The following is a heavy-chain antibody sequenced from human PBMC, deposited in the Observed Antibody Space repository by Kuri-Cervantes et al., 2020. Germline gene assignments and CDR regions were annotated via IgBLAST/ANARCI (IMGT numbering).Heavy chain of an antibody. V-gene: IGHV3-11*01. J-gene: IGHJ5*02. CDR1: GFTFSDYY. CDR3: ARYGGNSISGWFDP. CDR2: ISRSGSTT. Sequence: GGSLRLSCAASGFTFSDYYRSWIRQAPGKGLEWVSYISRSGSTTYYADSVKGRFTISRDNAKNSLYLQMNSLRAEDTAVYYCARYGGNSISGWFDPWGQGTLVTVSS. D-gene: IGHD4-23*01.